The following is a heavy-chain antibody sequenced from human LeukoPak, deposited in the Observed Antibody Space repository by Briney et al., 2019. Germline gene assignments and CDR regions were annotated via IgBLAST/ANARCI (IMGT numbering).Heavy chain of an antibody. D-gene: IGHD3-3*01. Sequence: ASVKVSCKASGYTFTSYDINWVRQATGQGLEWMGWMNPNSGNTGYAQKFQGRVTITRNTSISTAYMELSSLRSEDTAVYYCVRIGLSGYLYYFDYWGQGTLVTVSS. J-gene: IGHJ4*02. CDR1: GYTFTSYD. CDR2: MNPNSGNT. V-gene: IGHV1-8*03. CDR3: VRIGLSGYLYYFDY.